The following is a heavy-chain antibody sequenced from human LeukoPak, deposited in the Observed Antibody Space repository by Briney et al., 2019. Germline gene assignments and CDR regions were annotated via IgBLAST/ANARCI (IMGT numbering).Heavy chain of an antibody. Sequence: GGSLRLSCAASGFTFSSYAMNWVRQAPGTGLEWVSAISGSGGSTYYADSVKGRFTISRDNSKNTLYLQMNSLRADDTAVYYCANSLAVTGLFDYWGQGSLVTVSS. J-gene: IGHJ4*02. CDR3: ANSLAVTGLFDY. CDR1: GFTFSSYA. V-gene: IGHV3-23*01. CDR2: ISGSGGST. D-gene: IGHD6-19*01.